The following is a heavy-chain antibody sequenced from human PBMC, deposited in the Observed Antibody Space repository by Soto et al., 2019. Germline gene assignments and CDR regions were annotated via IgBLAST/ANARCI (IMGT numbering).Heavy chain of an antibody. CDR1: GGSFSGYY. D-gene: IGHD3-3*01. Sequence: QVQLQQWGAGLLKPSETLSLTCAVYGGSFSGYYWSWIGQPPGKGLEWIGEINHSGSTNYNPSLKSRVTIVVDTSKNQFSLKLSSVTAADTAVYYCARGVRDYDFWSGYPYYYYMYVWGKGTTVTVSS. CDR3: ARGVRDYDFWSGYPYYYYMYV. CDR2: INHSGST. J-gene: IGHJ6*03. V-gene: IGHV4-34*01.